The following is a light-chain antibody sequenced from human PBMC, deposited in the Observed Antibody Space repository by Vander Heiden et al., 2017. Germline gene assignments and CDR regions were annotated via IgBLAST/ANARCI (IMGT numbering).Light chain of an antibody. J-gene: IGLJ2*01. CDR2: GDS. V-gene: IGLV3-10*01. CDR1: ALPKEY. CDR3: YSTDSSGNHRV. Sequence: SYHLSHPPSLSLSPGQKARITCSGDALPKEYACWYQQKSGQAPVLVIYGDSKRPSGIPERFSGSRSGTMATLTISGVQVDDEADYYCYSTDSSGNHRVFGGGTKLTVL.